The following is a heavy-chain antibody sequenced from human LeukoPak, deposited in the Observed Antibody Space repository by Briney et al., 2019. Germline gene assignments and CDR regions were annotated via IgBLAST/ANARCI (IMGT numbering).Heavy chain of an antibody. Sequence: SVKVSCKASGGTFSSYAISWARQAPGQGLEWMGRIIPILGIANYAQKFQGRVTITADKSTSTAYMELSSLRSEDTAVYYCARYYGSGSQYYFDYWGQGTLVTVSS. D-gene: IGHD3-10*01. CDR2: IIPILGIA. J-gene: IGHJ4*02. V-gene: IGHV1-69*04. CDR1: GGTFSSYA. CDR3: ARYYGSGSQYYFDY.